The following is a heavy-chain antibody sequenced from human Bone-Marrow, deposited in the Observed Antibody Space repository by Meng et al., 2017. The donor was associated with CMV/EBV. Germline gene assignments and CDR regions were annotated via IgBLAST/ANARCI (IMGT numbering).Heavy chain of an antibody. D-gene: IGHD4-23*01. J-gene: IGHJ6*02. CDR1: GFIFSSYA. Sequence: GGSLRLSCAASGFIFSSYAMNWVRQAPGKGLEWVSAISGSGHNTYYADSVKGRFTISRDNSKNTLYLHMNSLRAEDTAVYYCARSGNSEYNYYGMDVWGQGTTVTVSS. CDR2: ISGSGHNT. CDR3: ARSGNSEYNYYGMDV. V-gene: IGHV3-23*01.